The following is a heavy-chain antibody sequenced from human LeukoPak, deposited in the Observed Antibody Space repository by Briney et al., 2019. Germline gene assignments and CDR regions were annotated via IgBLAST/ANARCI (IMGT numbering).Heavy chain of an antibody. CDR1: GGTFSSYA. V-gene: IGHV1-69*06. CDR3: ASNRDGYNYFDY. Sequence: GASVKVSCKASGGTFSSYAISWVRQAPGQGLEWMGGIIPIFGTANYAQKFQGRVTITADKSTSTAHMELSSLRSEDTAVYYCASNRDGYNYFDYWGQGTLVTVSS. J-gene: IGHJ4*02. CDR2: IIPIFGTA. D-gene: IGHD5-24*01.